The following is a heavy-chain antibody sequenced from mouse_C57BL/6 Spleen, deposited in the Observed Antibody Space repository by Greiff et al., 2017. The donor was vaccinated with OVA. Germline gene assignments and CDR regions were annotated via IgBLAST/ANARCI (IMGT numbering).Heavy chain of an antibody. CDR1: GYSFTDYN. Sequence: QLQESGPELVKPGASVKISCKASGYSFTDYNMNWVKQSNGKSLEWIGVINPNYGTTSYNQKFKGKATLTVDQSSSTAYMQLNSLTSEDSAVYYCARSGGYDPYYAMDYWGQGTSVTVSS. V-gene: IGHV1-39*01. D-gene: IGHD2-2*01. J-gene: IGHJ4*01. CDR2: INPNYGTT. CDR3: ARSGGYDPYYAMDY.